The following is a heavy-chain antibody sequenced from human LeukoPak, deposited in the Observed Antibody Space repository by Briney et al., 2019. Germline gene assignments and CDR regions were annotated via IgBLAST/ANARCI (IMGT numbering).Heavy chain of an antibody. V-gene: IGHV4-34*01. CDR2: INHSGST. D-gene: IGHD5-12*01. J-gene: IGHJ6*02. CDR3: ARSAVIVATNPYYYYGMDV. Sequence: SETPSLTCAVYGGSFSGYYWSWIRQPPGKGLEWIGEINHSGSTNYNPSLKSRVTISVDTSKNQFSLKLSSVTAADTAVYYCARSAVIVATNPYYYYGMDVWGQGTTVTVSS. CDR1: GGSFSGYY.